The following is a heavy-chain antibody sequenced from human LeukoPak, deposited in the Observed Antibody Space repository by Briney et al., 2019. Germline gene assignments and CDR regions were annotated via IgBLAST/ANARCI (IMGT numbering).Heavy chain of an antibody. CDR1: EFVFSDYY. CDR2: ISSGGDTK. V-gene: IGHV3-11*01. J-gene: IGHJ4*02. Sequence: GGSLRLSCAASEFVFSDYYMSWVRQAPGKGLEWVSYISSGGDTKYYADSVKCRFTISRDNAKNSLYLQMNNLRAEDTAVYYCAREMGGDYGSGTFFDLWGQGNMVTVSS. CDR3: AREMGGDYGSGTFFDL. D-gene: IGHD3-10*01.